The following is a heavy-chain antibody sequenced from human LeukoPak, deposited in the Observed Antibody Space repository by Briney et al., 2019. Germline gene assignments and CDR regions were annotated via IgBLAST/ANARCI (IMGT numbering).Heavy chain of an antibody. CDR2: IDIGGGTT. CDR1: GFTVSTYA. D-gene: IGHD1-14*01. V-gene: IGHV3-23*01. J-gene: IGHJ6*02. CDR3: ARDLTGPHRGYYYYYGMDV. Sequence: GGSLRLSCAASGFTVSTYAMSWVRQAPGMGLQLVSAIDIGGGTTYSADSVKGRFTISRDNSKNTLYLQMNSLRAEDTAVYYCARDLTGPHRGYYYYYGMDVWGQGTTVTVSS.